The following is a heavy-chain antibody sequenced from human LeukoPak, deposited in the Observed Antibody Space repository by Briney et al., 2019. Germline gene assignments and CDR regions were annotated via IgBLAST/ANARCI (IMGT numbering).Heavy chain of an antibody. V-gene: IGHV3-9*01. D-gene: IGHD3-10*01. CDR2: ISWNSGSI. CDR3: AKDKGFGSNYYYGMDV. CDR1: GFTFDDYA. Sequence: PGRSLRLSCAASGFTFDDYAMHWVRQAPGKGLEWVSGISWNSGSIGYADSVKGRFTISRDNAKNSLYLQMNSLRAEDTALYYCAKDKGFGSNYYYGMDVWGQGTTVTVSS. J-gene: IGHJ6*02.